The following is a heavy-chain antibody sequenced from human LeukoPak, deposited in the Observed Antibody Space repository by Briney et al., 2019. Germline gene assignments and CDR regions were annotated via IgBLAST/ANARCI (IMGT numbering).Heavy chain of an antibody. J-gene: IGHJ6*03. V-gene: IGHV1-8*03. Sequence: ASVKVSCKASGYTFTSYDINWVRQATGQGLEWTGWMNPNSGNTGYAQKFQGRVTITRNTSISTAYMELSSLRSEDTAVYYCARGPRTLIVATMKYYYYYYYMDVWGKGTTVTVSS. D-gene: IGHD5-12*01. CDR2: MNPNSGNT. CDR1: GYTFTSYD. CDR3: ARGPRTLIVATMKYYYYYYYMDV.